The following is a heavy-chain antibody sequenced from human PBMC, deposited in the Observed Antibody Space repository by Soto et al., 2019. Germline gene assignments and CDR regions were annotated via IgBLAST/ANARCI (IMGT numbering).Heavy chain of an antibody. CDR2: MNPGSGDT. Sequence: ASVPVPRKASVYSFTKNYVSWVRQATGQGLEWMGWMNPGSGDTGYAQKFQGRVTMTRDISIATAYMELSSLRSDDTAIYYCARMETFGSLNWFDPWGQGTLVTVSS. CDR3: ARMETFGSLNWFDP. CDR1: VYSFTKNY. V-gene: IGHV1-8*01. D-gene: IGHD3-16*01. J-gene: IGHJ5*02.